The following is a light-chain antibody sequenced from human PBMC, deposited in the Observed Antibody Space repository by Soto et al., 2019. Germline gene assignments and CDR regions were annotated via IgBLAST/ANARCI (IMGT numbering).Light chain of an antibody. J-gene: IGKJ4*01. V-gene: IGKV3-20*01. CDR3: QQYERSPTT. CDR1: QSVSSTY. CDR2: GAS. Sequence: EIVLTQSPGTLSLSPGERDTLSCRASQSVSSTYLAWYQQKHGQAPSLLIYGASRRATGIPDRFSGSGSGTDFTLTISRLEPEDFAVYYCQQYERSPTTFGGGTKVEIK.